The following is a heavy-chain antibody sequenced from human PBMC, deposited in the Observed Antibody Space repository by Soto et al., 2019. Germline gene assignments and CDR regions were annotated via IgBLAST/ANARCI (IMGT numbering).Heavy chain of an antibody. CDR2: IYWDDDK. V-gene: IGHV2-5*02. Sequence: QITLKESGPTLVKPTQTLTLTCSFSGLSLSTGTAGVGWVRQPPGKALEWLAVIYWDDDKRYSPSLKSRLTITRDTSKKQVVLTMTNMDPVDTATYYCVDSPAIAERGDIWGPGTMVTVSS. CDR1: GLSLSTGTAG. D-gene: IGHD2-2*02. CDR3: VDSPAIAERGDI. J-gene: IGHJ3*02.